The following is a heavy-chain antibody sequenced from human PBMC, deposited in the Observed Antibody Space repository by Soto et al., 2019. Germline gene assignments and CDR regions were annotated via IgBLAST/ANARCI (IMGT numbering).Heavy chain of an antibody. CDR1: GYTFTSYY. D-gene: IGHD6-13*01. V-gene: IGHV1-46*03. J-gene: IGHJ4*02. Sequence: ASVKVSCKASGYTFTSYYIHWVRQAPGQGLEWMGIINPSSGSTRYAQKFQGRVTMTRDTSTSTVYMELSSLRSEDTAVYYCARNSFHGSQTNYFDYGGREPRSPSP. CDR3: ARNSFHGSQTNYFDY. CDR2: INPSSGST.